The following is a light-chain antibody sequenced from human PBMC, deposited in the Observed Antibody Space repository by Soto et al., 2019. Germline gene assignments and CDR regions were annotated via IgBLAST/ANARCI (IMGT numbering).Light chain of an antibody. CDR1: QGISTY. Sequence: DIQLTPSPSFLSASVGDRVTITCRAGQGISTYLAWNQQKPGEAPKLLIFAASTLQGGVPSRFSGGGSGTEFSLTISSLQPEDSATYYCQQLNTYLGTFGQGTKVAIK. J-gene: IGKJ1*01. CDR3: QQLNTYLGT. CDR2: AAS. V-gene: IGKV1-9*01.